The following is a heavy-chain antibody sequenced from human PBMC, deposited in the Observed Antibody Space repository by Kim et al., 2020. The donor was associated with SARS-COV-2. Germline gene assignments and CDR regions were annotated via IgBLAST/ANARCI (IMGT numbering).Heavy chain of an antibody. Sequence: YAAPVKGRFAISRDDSKNTLYLQMNSLKTEDTAVYYCTPDHIVVVTARIHWGQGTLVTVSS. D-gene: IGHD2-21*02. J-gene: IGHJ4*02. V-gene: IGHV3-15*01. CDR3: TPDHIVVVTARIH.